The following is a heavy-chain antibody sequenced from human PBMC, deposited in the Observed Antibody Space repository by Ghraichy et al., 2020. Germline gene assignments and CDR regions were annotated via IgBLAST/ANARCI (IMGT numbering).Heavy chain of an antibody. CDR1: GDSISSNIYY. J-gene: IGHJ4*02. D-gene: IGHD3-10*01. V-gene: IGHV4-39*01. Sequence: SETLSLTCTVSGDSISSNIYYWVWIRQPPGKGLVWIANIFYSGSTYYNPSLKSRITMSLDTSKTSFSLQLNSVTAADTAVFYCARYYGSGSYFDYWGQGTLVTVSS. CDR2: IFYSGST. CDR3: ARYYGSGSYFDY.